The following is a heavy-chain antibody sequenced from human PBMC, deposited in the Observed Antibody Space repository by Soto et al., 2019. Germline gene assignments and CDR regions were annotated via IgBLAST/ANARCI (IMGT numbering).Heavy chain of an antibody. CDR3: ARGQQLVHRLNYYYGMDV. D-gene: IGHD6-6*01. V-gene: IGHV1-69*13. CDR1: GGTFSSYA. J-gene: IGHJ6*02. CDR2: IIPIFGTA. Sequence: ASVKVSCKASGGTFSSYAISWVRQAPGQGLEWMGGIIPIFGTANYAQKFQGRVTITADESTSTAYMELSSLRSEDTAVYYCARGQQLVHRLNYYYGMDVWGQGTTVTVSS.